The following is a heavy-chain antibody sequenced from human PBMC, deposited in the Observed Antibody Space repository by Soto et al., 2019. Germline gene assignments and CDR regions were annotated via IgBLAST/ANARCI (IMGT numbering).Heavy chain of an antibody. J-gene: IGHJ4*02. CDR3: ARDYCSGTTCYEFDY. V-gene: IGHV3-23*01. CDR1: GFTFSYYA. D-gene: IGHD2-2*01. CDR2: ISASGGTT. Sequence: GGSLRLSCAASGFTFSYYAMTWVRQAPGKGLEWVSTISASGGTTYYADSVKGRFTISRDNSKNTLYLQWSSLKASDTAMYYCARDYCSGTTCYEFDYWGQGTLVTVSS.